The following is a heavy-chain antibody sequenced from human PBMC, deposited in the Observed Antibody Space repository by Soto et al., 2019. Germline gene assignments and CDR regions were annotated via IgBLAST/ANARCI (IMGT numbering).Heavy chain of an antibody. J-gene: IGHJ4*02. CDR1: GGSFSGYY. CDR2: INHSGST. D-gene: IGHD2-15*01. Sequence: SETLSLTCAVYGGSFSGYYWSWIRQPPGKGLEWIGEINHSGSTNYNPSLKGRVTISVDTSKNQFSLKLSSVTAADTAVYYCARHIHGYCSGGSCYENWGQGTLVTVSS. CDR3: ARHIHGYCSGGSCYEN. V-gene: IGHV4-34*01.